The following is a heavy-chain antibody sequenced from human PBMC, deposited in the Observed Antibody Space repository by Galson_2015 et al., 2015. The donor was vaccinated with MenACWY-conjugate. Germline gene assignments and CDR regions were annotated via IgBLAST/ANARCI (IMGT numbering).Heavy chain of an antibody. D-gene: IGHD3-10*01. V-gene: IGHV3-7*03. CDR1: GLTFSSSW. CDR2: IGPDGSDK. CDR3: VRTSRSRQEDY. Sequence: LRLSCAASGLTFSSSWMSWVRQAPGKGLEWVANIGPDGSDKNQVDSMKGRLTISRDNAKNSLYLQMTGLRAEDTAVYYCVRTSRSRQEDYWGQGTLVTVSS. J-gene: IGHJ4*02.